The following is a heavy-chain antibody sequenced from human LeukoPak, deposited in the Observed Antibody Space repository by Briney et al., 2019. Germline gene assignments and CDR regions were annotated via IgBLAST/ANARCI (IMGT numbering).Heavy chain of an antibody. CDR2: ISKDGSNE. Sequence: GGSLRLSCAASGFTFSSYVMHWVRQAPGKGMECVAVISKDGSNEYYGDSVKGRFTISRDNSKNTLYLQMNSLRAGDTAVYYCARDRPDITIFGAFDYWGQGTLVTVSS. CDR1: GFTFSSYV. J-gene: IGHJ4*02. V-gene: IGHV3-30*04. CDR3: ARDRPDITIFGAFDY. D-gene: IGHD3-3*01.